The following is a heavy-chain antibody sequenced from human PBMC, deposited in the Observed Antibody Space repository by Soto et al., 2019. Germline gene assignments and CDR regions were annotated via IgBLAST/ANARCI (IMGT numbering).Heavy chain of an antibody. Sequence: PGGSLRLSCTASGFTFGDYAMSWFRQAPGKGLEWVGFIRSKTYGGTTEYAASVKGRFTISRDDSKSIAYLQMNSLKTEDTAVYYCAREANYYDSSGYYLLTYFDYWGQGTLVTV. V-gene: IGHV3-49*03. J-gene: IGHJ4*02. CDR3: AREANYYDSSGYYLLTYFDY. CDR2: IRSKTYGGTT. CDR1: GFTFGDYA. D-gene: IGHD3-22*01.